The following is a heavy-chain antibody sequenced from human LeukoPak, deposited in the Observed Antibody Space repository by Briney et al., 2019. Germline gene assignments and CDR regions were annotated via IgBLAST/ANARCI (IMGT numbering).Heavy chain of an antibody. CDR1: GFTFSSYG. V-gene: IGHV3-30*03. D-gene: IGHD2-15*01. Sequence: GGSLRLSCAASGFTFSSYGMHWVRQAPGKGLEWVAVISYDGSNKYYADSVKGRFTISRDNSKNTLYLQMNSLRAEDTAVYYCARGWRGGLSGGSCYSQSGRYNWFDPWGQGTLVTVSS. J-gene: IGHJ5*02. CDR3: ARGWRGGLSGGSCYSQSGRYNWFDP. CDR2: ISYDGSNK.